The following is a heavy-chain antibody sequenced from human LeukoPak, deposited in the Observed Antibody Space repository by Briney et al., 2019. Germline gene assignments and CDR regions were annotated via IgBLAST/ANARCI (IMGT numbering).Heavy chain of an antibody. V-gene: IGHV4-39*01. J-gene: IGHJ4*02. CDR3: ARLIAPKRYYDSSGYQYYFDY. CDR2: IYYSGST. D-gene: IGHD3-22*01. Sequence: SETLSLTCTVSGGSISSSSYYWGWIRQPPGKGLEWIGSIYYSGSTYYNPSLKSRVAISVDTSKNQFSLKLSSATAADTAVYYCARLIAPKRYYDSSGYQYYFDYWGQGTLVTVSS. CDR1: GGSISSSSYY.